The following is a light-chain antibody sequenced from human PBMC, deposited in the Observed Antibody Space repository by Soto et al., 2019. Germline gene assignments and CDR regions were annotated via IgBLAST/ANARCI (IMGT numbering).Light chain of an antibody. CDR3: HQDGSSPPST. J-gene: IGKJ2*01. Sequence: EVGLTQSPGTLSLSPGERATLSCRASQSVSNNYFAWSKQKPGQAPRLLIFGSSDRATGIPDRFSGSGSGTDFTLTISRLEPEDFALYDCHQDGSSPPSTFGQGTKLESK. CDR1: QSVSNNY. V-gene: IGKV3-20*01. CDR2: GSS.